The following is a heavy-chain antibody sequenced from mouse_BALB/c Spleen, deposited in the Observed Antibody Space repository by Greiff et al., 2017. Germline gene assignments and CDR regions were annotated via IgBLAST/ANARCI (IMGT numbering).Heavy chain of an antibody. CDR2: IDPFNGGT. D-gene: IGHD2-4*01. CDR3: ARRAGYYEENFDY. V-gene: IGHV1S135*01. CDR1: GYSFTSYY. Sequence: VQLQQSGPELMKPGASVKISCKASGYSFTSYYMHWVKQSHGKSLEWIGYIDPFNGGTSYNQKFKGKATLTVDKSSSTAYMHLSSLTSEDSAVYYCARRAGYYEENFDYWGQGTTLTVSS. J-gene: IGHJ2*01.